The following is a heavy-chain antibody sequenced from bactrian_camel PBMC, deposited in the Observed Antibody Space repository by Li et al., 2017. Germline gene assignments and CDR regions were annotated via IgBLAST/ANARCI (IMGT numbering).Heavy chain of an antibody. Sequence: DVQLVESGGDLAQPGGSLRLSCVASGFVFSTYAMSWVRQAPGKGLEWISSIYADGTLANYADSVKGRFTISLDNGANTLYLQMNGLKPEDSAMYYCTAVLGPIDLISQTDFGYWGQGTQVTVS. CDR1: GFVFSTYA. CDR2: IYADGTLA. CDR3: TAVLGPIDLISQTDFGY. J-gene: IGHJ6*01. D-gene: IGHD7*01. V-gene: IGHV3S11*01.